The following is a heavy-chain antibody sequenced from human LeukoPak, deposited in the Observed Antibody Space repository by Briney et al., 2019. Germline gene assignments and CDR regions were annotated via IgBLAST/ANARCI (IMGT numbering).Heavy chain of an antibody. CDR2: IYSGGST. D-gene: IGHD3-22*01. J-gene: IGHJ4*02. Sequence: PGGSLRLSCAASGFTVSSNYMSWVRQAPGKGLEWVSVIYSGGSTYYADSVKGRFTISRDNSKNTLYLQMNSLRAEDTAVYYCARVSDSGGYYYGLPYWGQGTLVTVSS. V-gene: IGHV3-66*01. CDR1: GFTVSSNY. CDR3: ARVSDSGGYYYGLPY.